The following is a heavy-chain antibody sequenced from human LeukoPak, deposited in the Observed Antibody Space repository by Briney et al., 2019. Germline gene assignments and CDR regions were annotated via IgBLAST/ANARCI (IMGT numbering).Heavy chain of an antibody. V-gene: IGHV3-21*01. Sequence: GGSLRLSCAASEFTFSSYSMNWDRQAPGKGLEWVSSISSSSSYIYYADSVKGRFTISRDNAKNSLYLQMNSLRPEDTSVYYCARDPTVGGIYFDYWGQGTLVAVSS. CDR1: EFTFSSYS. D-gene: IGHD4-23*01. CDR3: ARDPTVGGIYFDY. J-gene: IGHJ4*02. CDR2: ISSSSSYI.